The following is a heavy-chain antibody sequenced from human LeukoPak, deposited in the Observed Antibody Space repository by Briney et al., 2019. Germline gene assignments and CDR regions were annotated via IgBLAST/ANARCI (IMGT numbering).Heavy chain of an antibody. Sequence: ASVKVSCKASGYTFTSYDIYWVRQATGQGLEWMGWMNPNSGNTGYAQKFQGRVTMTRNTSISTAYMELSSLRSEDTAVYYCASLMGYDYVWGSYHPFINYWGQGTLVTVSS. V-gene: IGHV1-8*01. J-gene: IGHJ4*02. CDR3: ASLMGYDYVWGSYHPFINY. CDR2: MNPNSGNT. D-gene: IGHD3-16*02. CDR1: GYTFTSYD.